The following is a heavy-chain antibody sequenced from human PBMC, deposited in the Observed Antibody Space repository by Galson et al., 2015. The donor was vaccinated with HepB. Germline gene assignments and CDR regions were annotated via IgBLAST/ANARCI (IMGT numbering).Heavy chain of an antibody. CDR1: GYTFTNYD. D-gene: IGHD3-3*01. J-gene: IGHJ4*02. Sequence: SVKVSCKASGYTFTNYDIGWVRQAPGQGLEWMGWIGTYDGNTDYAPSVQGRVTMTTDTSTGTAYMDLRSLRSDDTAVYYCARGKYYAFWSGYYPDPLDKKYYFDYWGQGTLVTVSS. V-gene: IGHV1-18*01. CDR2: IGTYDGNT. CDR3: ARGKYYAFWSGYYPDPLDKKYYFDY.